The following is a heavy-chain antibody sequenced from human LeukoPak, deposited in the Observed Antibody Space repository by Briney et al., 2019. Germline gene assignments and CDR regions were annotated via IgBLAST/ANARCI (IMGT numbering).Heavy chain of an antibody. V-gene: IGHV3-53*01. CDR3: ARLVAGYSFDH. D-gene: IGHD3-10*01. Sequence: GGSLRLSCAGSGFIVSSSYMSCVRQAPGKGLDWVSVIYTGGNTYYADSVKGRFTISRDTSKNTVYLQMNSLRVEDTAMYYCARLVAGYSFDHWGQGTLVTVSS. CDR1: GFIVSSSY. CDR2: IYTGGNT. J-gene: IGHJ4*02.